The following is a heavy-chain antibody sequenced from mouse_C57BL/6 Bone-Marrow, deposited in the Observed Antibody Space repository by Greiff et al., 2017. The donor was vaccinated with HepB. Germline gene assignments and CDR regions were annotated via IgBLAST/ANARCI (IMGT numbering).Heavy chain of an antibody. D-gene: IGHD1-1*01. CDR3: AKEYGSSYGSFDY. Sequence: VQGVESGPGLVQPSQRLSITCTVSGFSLTSYGVHWVRQSPGKGLEWLGVIWRGGSTDYNAAFMSRLSITKDNSKSQVFFKMNSLQADDTAIYYCAKEYGSSYGSFDYWGRGTTLTVSS. CDR1: GFSLTSYG. V-gene: IGHV2-5*01. CDR2: IWRGGST. J-gene: IGHJ2*01.